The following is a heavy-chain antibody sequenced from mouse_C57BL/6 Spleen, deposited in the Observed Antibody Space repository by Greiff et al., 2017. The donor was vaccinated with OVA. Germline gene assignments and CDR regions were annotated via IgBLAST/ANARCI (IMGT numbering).Heavy chain of an antibody. V-gene: IGHV1-82*01. Sequence: QVQLQQSGPELVKPGASVKISCKASGYAFSSSWMNWVKQRPGKGLEWIGRIYPGDGDTNYNGKFKGKATLTADKSSSTAYMQLSSLTSEDSAVYFCARGALRAVVAPFDYWGQGTTLTVSS. D-gene: IGHD1-1*01. CDR2: IYPGDGDT. CDR3: ARGALRAVVAPFDY. J-gene: IGHJ2*01. CDR1: GYAFSSSW.